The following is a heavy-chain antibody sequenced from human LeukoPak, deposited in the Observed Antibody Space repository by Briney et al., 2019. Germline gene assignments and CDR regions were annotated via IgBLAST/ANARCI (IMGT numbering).Heavy chain of an antibody. Sequence: GGSLSLSWAASGFTFSSYAMSWVGQAPGKGLAWVSTISGGSGSTYCADSVKGRFTISRDNSKNTLYLQMNSLRDEDTAVYYCAKHRFESGGYHSTDWGQGTLVTVSS. J-gene: IGHJ4*02. CDR3: AKHRFESGGYHSTD. CDR1: GFTFSSYA. CDR2: ISGGSGST. D-gene: IGHD3-22*01. V-gene: IGHV3-23*01.